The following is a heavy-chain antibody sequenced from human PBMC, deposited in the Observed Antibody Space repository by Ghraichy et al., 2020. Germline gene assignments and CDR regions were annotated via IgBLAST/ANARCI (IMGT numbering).Heavy chain of an antibody. J-gene: IGHJ6*03. Sequence: SETLSLTCTVSGGSISSYYWSWIRQPPGKRLEWIGYIYNTGSTNYNPSLNGRATISLDTSRNQLSLKLRSVTAADTAVYYCARQDFYYYMDVWGKGTTVTVSS. CDR3: ARQDFYYYMDV. CDR2: IYNTGST. V-gene: IGHV4-59*08. CDR1: GGSISSYY.